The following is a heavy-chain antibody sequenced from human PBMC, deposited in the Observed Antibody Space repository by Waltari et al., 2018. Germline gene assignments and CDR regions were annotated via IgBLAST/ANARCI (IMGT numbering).Heavy chain of an antibody. V-gene: IGHV3-7*01. CDR1: GFTFSSYW. CDR3: ARNRGGLERRAFDI. D-gene: IGHD1-1*01. J-gene: IGHJ3*02. CDR2: IKQDGSEK. Sequence: EVQLVESGGGLVQPGGSLRLSCAASGFTFSSYWMSWVRQPPGKGLEWVANIKQDGSEKYYVDSVKGRFTISRDNAKNSLYLQMNSLRAEDTAVYYCARNRGGLERRAFDIWGQGTMVTVSS.